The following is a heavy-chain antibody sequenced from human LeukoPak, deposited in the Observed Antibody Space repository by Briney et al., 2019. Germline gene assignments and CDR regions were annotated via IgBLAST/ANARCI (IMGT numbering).Heavy chain of an antibody. CDR3: ARGGWFGELVRRFGYYYYYMDV. V-gene: IGHV3-74*01. Sequence: GGSLRLSCAASGFTFSSYWMHWVRQAPGKGLVWVSRINSDGSSTSYADSVKGRFTISRDNAKNTLYLQMNSLRAEDAAVYYCARGGWFGELVRRFGYYYYYMDVWGKGTTVTVSS. J-gene: IGHJ6*03. CDR1: GFTFSSYW. CDR2: INSDGSST. D-gene: IGHD3-10*01.